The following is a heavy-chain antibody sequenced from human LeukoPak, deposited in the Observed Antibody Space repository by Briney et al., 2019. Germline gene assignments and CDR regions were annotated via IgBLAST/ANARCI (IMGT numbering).Heavy chain of an antibody. D-gene: IGHD1-7*01. CDR1: GGSFSGYY. Sequence: PSETLSLTCPVYGGSFSGYYWNWVRQPPGKGLEWIGEINHSGSTNYSPSLKSRVTISVDTSKNQFSLKLSSVTAADTAVYYCARRRNYLSHFDYWGQGTLVTVSS. J-gene: IGHJ4*02. V-gene: IGHV4-34*01. CDR3: ARRRNYLSHFDY. CDR2: INHSGST.